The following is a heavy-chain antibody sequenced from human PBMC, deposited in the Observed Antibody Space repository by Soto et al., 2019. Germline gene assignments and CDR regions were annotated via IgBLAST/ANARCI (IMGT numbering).Heavy chain of an antibody. CDR1: GLTFSNYA. V-gene: IGHV3-23*01. CDR2: MSGSSSTT. J-gene: IGHJ4*02. D-gene: IGHD1-7*01. CDR3: AKNQERELPRVIDF. Sequence: GGSLRLSCATSGLTFSNYAMSWVRQAPGGGLEWVSSMSGSSSTTHYADSVRGRFTISRDRSKNTLYLQMSSLRAEDTALYYCAKNQERELPRVIDFWGQGTLVTVSS.